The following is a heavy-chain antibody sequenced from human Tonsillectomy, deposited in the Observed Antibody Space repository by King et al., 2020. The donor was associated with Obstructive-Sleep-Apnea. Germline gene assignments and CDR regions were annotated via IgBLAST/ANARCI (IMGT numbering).Heavy chain of an antibody. CDR3: ARGAGYSSSWFGDS. CDR2: INTNTGNP. J-gene: IGHJ5*01. Sequence: QLVQSGSEMKKPGASVKVSCKTSGYSFSNYGLNWVRQAPGQGLEWMGWINTNTGNPAYAQGFIGRFVSSVDTSVRTAYLQINSLKPEDTAVYYCARGAGYSSSWFGDSWGQGTLVTVSS. CDR1: GYSFSNYG. D-gene: IGHD6-13*01. V-gene: IGHV7-4-1*02.